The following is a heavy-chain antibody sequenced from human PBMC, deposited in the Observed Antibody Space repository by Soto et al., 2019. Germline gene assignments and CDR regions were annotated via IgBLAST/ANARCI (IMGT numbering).Heavy chain of an antibody. V-gene: IGHV1-46*01. J-gene: IGHJ3*02. CDR1: GYTFTSYY. CDR3: ARVGYYYDSSGYSAHDAFDI. CDR2: INPSGGST. D-gene: IGHD3-22*01. Sequence: ASVKVSCKASGYTFTSYYMHWVRQAPGQGLEWMGIINPSGGSTSYAQKFQGRVAMTRDTSTSTAYMELSSLRSEDTAVYYCARVGYYYDSSGYSAHDAFDIWGQGTMVTVSS.